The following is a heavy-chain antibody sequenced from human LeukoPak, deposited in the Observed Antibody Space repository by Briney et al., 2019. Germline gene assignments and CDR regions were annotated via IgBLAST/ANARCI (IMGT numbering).Heavy chain of an antibody. CDR2: IYSAGST. D-gene: IGHD3-22*01. CDR3: ARDANYYDSRGYYYIY. CDR1: GGSISSAY. J-gene: IGHJ4*02. Sequence: ETLSLTCTVSGGSISSAYWSWVRQAPGKGLEWVSAIYSAGSTYYGDSVKGRFTISRDNSKNTLYLQMNNLRAEDTAVYYCARDANYYDSRGYYYIYWGQGTLVTVSS. V-gene: IGHV3-53*01.